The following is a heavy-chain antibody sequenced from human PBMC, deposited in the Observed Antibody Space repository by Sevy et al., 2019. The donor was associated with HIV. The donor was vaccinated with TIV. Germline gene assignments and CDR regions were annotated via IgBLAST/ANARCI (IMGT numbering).Heavy chain of an antibody. CDR2: FDPEDGDPEDGKT. CDR3: ATTKEYYDSSGYPFDY. D-gene: IGHD3-22*01. V-gene: IGHV1-24*01. Sequence: ASVKVSCKVSGYTLTQFSMHWVRQAPGKGLEWMTTFDPEDGDPEDGKTIYAQKFLGRVTMTEDTSTDIAYMELSSLRSDDTAVYYCATTKEYYDSSGYPFDYWGQGTLVTVSS. CDR1: GYTLTQFS. J-gene: IGHJ4*02.